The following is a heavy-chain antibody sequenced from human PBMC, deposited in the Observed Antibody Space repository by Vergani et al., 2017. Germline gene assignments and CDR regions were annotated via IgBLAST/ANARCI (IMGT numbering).Heavy chain of an antibody. CDR2: ISSSSSYI. CDR1: GFTFSSSS. Sequence: EVQLVESGGGLVKPGGSLRLSCAASGFTFSSSSMNWVSQAPGKGLEWVSSISSSSSYIYYADSVKGRFTISRDNAKNSLYLQMNSLRAEDTAVYYCARSRLAGITMVRGVIGYWGQGTLVTVSS. D-gene: IGHD3-10*01. CDR3: ARSRLAGITMVRGVIGY. J-gene: IGHJ4*02. V-gene: IGHV3-21*01.